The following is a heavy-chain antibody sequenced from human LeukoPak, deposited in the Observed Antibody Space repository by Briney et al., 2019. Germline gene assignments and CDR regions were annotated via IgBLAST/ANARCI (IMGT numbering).Heavy chain of an antibody. D-gene: IGHD2-2*01. Sequence: ASVKGSCKASGYTFTSYYMHWVRQAPGQGLEWMGIINPSGGSTSYAQKFQGRVTMTRDMSTSTVYMEPSSLRSEDTAVYYCARTRVVPAVFYWYFDLWGRGTLVTVSS. CDR1: GYTFTSYY. CDR3: ARTRVVPAVFYWYFDL. V-gene: IGHV1-46*01. CDR2: INPSGGST. J-gene: IGHJ2*01.